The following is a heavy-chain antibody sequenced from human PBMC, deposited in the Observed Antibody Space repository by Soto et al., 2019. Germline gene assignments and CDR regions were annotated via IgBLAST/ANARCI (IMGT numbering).Heavy chain of an antibody. V-gene: IGHV3-48*02. CDR1: GFTFSSYS. CDR2: ISSSSSTI. CDR3: ARDFPPPARSLYFDY. J-gene: IGHJ4*02. Sequence: GGSLRLSCAASGFTFSSYSMNWVRQAPGKGLEWVSYISSSSSTIYYADSVKGRFTISRDNAKNSLYLQMNSLRDEDTAVYYCARDFPPPARSLYFDYWGQGTLVTVSS. D-gene: IGHD6-6*01.